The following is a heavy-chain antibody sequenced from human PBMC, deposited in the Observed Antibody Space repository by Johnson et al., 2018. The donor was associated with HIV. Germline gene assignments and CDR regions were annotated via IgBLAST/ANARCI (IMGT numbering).Heavy chain of an antibody. D-gene: IGHD3-22*01. V-gene: IGHV3-13*01. J-gene: IGHJ3*02. CDR2: IGSVGDT. CDR3: ARGGYYESKPYDAFDI. Sequence: VQLVESGGGVVQPGRSLRLSCAASGFTFSSYDMHWVRQATGKGLEWVSVIGSVGDTNYPGSVKGRFTISRDNSKNTLYLQMNSLRAEDTAVYYCARGGYYESKPYDAFDIWGQGTMVTGSS. CDR1: GFTFSSYD.